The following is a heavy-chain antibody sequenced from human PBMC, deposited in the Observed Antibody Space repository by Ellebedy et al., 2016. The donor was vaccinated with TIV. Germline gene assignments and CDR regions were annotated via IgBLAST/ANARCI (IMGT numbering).Heavy chain of an antibody. CDR3: ARGDSYGSGVLIDY. CDR2: INSDGSST. D-gene: IGHD5-18*01. J-gene: IGHJ4*02. CDR1: GFTFSSSW. Sequence: GGSLRLSCAPSGFTFSSSWMHWVRKAPGKGLVWVSRINSDGSSTSYADSVKGRFTISRDNAKNTLYLQMNSLRAEDTAVYYCARGDSYGSGVLIDYWGQGTLVTVSS. V-gene: IGHV3-74*01.